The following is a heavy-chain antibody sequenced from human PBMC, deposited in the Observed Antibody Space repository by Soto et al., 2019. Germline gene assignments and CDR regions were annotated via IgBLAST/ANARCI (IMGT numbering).Heavy chain of an antibody. CDR2: IRSKAYGGTT. J-gene: IGHJ6*02. CDR3: TREMSFGIAARGAHYGMDV. Sequence: GGSLRLSCTASGFTFGDYAMSWFRQAPGKGLEWVGFIRSKAYGGTTEYAASVKGRFTISRDDSKSIAYLQMNSLKTEDTAVYYCTREMSFGIAARGAHYGMDVWGQGTTVTVSS. CDR1: GFTFGDYA. V-gene: IGHV3-49*03. D-gene: IGHD6-6*01.